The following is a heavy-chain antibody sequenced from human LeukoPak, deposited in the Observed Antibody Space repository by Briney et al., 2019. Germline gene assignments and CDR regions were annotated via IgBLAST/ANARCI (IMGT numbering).Heavy chain of an antibody. CDR3: AKGGVVSGYFDP. Sequence: GGSLRLSCAASGFTFRNSDMTWVRQARGKGLEWVSGIDPSGSRIFYADSVKGRFTISRDNSDNTVYLQMNSLRAEDTAVYYCAKGGVVSGYFDPWGQGSLVTVSS. CDR2: IDPSGSRI. J-gene: IGHJ5*02. CDR1: GFTFRNSD. V-gene: IGHV3-23*01. D-gene: IGHD3-10*01.